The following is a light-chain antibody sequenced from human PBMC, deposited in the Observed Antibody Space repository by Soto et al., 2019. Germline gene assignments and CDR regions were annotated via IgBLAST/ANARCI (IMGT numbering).Light chain of an antibody. V-gene: IGKV3-20*01. J-gene: IGKJ4*01. CDR3: QQYGTSPLT. Sequence: EIVMTQSPATLSLSPGERATLSCRASQSVKNDYLAWYQQRPGLAPRLLIFGASGRATGIPDRFSGSGSGTDSTLTISRLEPEDFAIYYCQQYGTSPLTFGGGTKVDIK. CDR2: GAS. CDR1: QSVKNDY.